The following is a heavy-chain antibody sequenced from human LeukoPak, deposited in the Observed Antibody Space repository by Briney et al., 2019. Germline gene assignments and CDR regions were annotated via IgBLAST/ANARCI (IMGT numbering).Heavy chain of an antibody. CDR2: IRSSTSNI. CDR3: ARDRWHYGSGSGFFDY. CDR1: GFSFSDYS. D-gene: IGHD3-3*02. V-gene: IGHV3-48*01. J-gene: IGHJ4*02. Sequence: QPGGSLRLSCTASGFSFSDYSMNWVRQAPGKGLEWVSYIRSSTSNIFYAESVKGRLTVSRDNAKNSLYLHMNSLRAEDTAVYYCARDRWHYGSGSGFFDYWGQGTLVTVSS.